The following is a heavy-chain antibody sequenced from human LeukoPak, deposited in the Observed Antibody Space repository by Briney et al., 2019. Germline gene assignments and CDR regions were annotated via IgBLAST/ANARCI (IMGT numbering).Heavy chain of an antibody. CDR1: GFTFSSYG. CDR3: AKPHPTTGDY. Sequence: GGSLRLSCGACGFTFSSYGMHGVRQAPARGVQGVAVISYDGSNKYYADSVKGRFTISRDNSKNTLYLQMNSLRAEDTAVYYCAKPHPTTGDYWGQGTLVTVSS. J-gene: IGHJ4*02. CDR2: ISYDGSNK. V-gene: IGHV3-30*18. D-gene: IGHD1-14*01.